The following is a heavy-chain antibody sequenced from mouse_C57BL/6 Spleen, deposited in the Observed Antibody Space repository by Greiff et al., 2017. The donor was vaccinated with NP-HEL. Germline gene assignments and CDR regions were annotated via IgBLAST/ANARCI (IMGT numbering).Heavy chain of an antibody. V-gene: IGHV5-17*01. CDR1: GFTFSDYG. Sequence: EVKLMESGGGLVKPGGSLKLSCAASGFTFSDYGMHWVRQAPEKGLEWVAYISSGSSTIYYADTVKGRFTISRDNAKNTLFLQMTSLRSEDTAMYYCARRKPGGWYFDVWGTGTTVTVSS. CDR3: ARRKPGGWYFDV. CDR2: ISSGSSTI. J-gene: IGHJ1*03.